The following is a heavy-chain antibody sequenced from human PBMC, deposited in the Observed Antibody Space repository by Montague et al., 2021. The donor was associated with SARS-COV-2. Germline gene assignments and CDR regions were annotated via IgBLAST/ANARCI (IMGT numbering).Heavy chain of an antibody. J-gene: IGHJ3*02. V-gene: IGHV4-39*02. D-gene: IGHD5-12*01. CDR2: TYDSGST. CDR3: ARRGRKLLPVATTIGGFDI. CDR1: GGSISSSNYY. Sequence: SETLSLTCTVSGGSISSSNYYWDWIRQPPGKGLEWIGSTYDSGSTYYNPSLKSRITISVDTSKNYFSLKQSSVTAADTAVYYCARRGRKLLPVATTIGGFDIWGQGTMVTVSS.